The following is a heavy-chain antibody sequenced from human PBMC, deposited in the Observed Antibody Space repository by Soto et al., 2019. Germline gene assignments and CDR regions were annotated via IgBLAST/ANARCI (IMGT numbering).Heavy chain of an antibody. Sequence: SETLSLTCAVYGGSFSGHSWTWIRQSPGKGLEWIGEINHSGSTNYNPSLKSRVTISVDTSENQFSLKLSSVTAADTAVYYCARSGPLLRYFDWLLSPRGTMDVWGQGTTVTVSS. CDR3: ARSGPLLRYFDWLLSPRGTMDV. J-gene: IGHJ6*02. CDR1: GGSFSGHS. D-gene: IGHD3-9*01. V-gene: IGHV4-34*01. CDR2: INHSGST.